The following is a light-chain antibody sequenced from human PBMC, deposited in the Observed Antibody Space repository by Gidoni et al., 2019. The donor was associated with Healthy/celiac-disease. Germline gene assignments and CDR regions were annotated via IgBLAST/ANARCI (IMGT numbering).Light chain of an antibody. CDR1: QSVLYSSNNKNY. CDR3: QQYYSTPPCS. CDR2: WAS. Sequence: DIVMTQSPDSLAVSLGERATINCKSSQSVLYSSNNKNYLAWYQQNPGQPPKLLIYWASTRESGVPDRFSGRGSGTDFTLTISSLQSEDVAVSYCQQYYSTPPCSFGQGTKLEIK. V-gene: IGKV4-1*01. J-gene: IGKJ2*04.